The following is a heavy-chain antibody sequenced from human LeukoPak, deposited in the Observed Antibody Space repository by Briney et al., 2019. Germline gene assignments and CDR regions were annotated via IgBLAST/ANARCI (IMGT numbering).Heavy chain of an antibody. V-gene: IGHV4-34*01. CDR2: INPSGGT. CDR3: ARVGYRYSINDWSRIGLGAYPSKYYYYMDV. D-gene: IGHD5-18*01. Sequence: SEILSLTCAVYGGCFSDDSWTWIRQPPGKGLEYIGEINPSGGTNHNPSLMSRVSMSVDTSKNQISLRVSSVTAGDTAVYYCARVGYRYSINDWSRIGLGAYPSKYYYYMDVWGKGTTVTVSS. J-gene: IGHJ6*03. CDR1: GGCFSDDS.